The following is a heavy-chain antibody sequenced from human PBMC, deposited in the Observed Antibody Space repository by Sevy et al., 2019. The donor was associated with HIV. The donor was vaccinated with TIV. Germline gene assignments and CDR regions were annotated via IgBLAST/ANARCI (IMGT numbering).Heavy chain of an antibody. Sequence: GGSLRLSCTASGFTFSNYWMSWVRQAPGKGLEWVANINEDGCERYYMDSVKGRFTISRDNAKNSVYVQMDSLRGEDTAVYHCGRSMDDSGQGTSVTVSS. J-gene: IGHJ6*02. CDR1: GFTFSNYW. V-gene: IGHV3-7*01. CDR2: INEDGCER. CDR3: GRSMDD.